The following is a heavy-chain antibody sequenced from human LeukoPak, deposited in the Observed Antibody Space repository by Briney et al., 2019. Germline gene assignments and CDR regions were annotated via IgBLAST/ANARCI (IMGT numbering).Heavy chain of an antibody. V-gene: IGHV1-18*01. J-gene: IGHJ4*02. CDR2: ISAYNGNT. CDR3: ARATYYDFWSGYGVLDY. D-gene: IGHD3-3*01. Sequence: ASVKVSCKASGYTFTSYGVSWVRQAPGQGLEWMVCISAYNGNTNYAQKLQGRVTMTTDTSTSTAYMELRSLRSDDTAVYYCARATYYDFWSGYGVLDYWGQGTLVTVSS. CDR1: GYTFTSYG.